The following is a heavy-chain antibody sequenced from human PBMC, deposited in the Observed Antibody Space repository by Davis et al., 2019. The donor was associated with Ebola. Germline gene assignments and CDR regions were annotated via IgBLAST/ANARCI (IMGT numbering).Heavy chain of an antibody. V-gene: IGHV1-46*01. CDR1: GFTFSSYS. CDR2: INPSGGST. CDR3: ARGGVAYSDLDY. J-gene: IGHJ4*02. Sequence: MPGGSLRLSCAASGFTFSSYSMNWVRQAPGQGLEWMGIINPSGGSTSYAQKFQGRVTMTRDTSTSTVYMELSSLRSEDTAVYFCARGGVAYSDLDYWGQGTLVAVSS. D-gene: IGHD2-21*01.